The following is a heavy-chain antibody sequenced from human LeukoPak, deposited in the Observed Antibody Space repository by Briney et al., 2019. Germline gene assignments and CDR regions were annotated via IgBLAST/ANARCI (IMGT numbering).Heavy chain of an antibody. V-gene: IGHV4-34*01. CDR3: ARDKGGAFGGVSSDY. CDR2: INQSGST. CDR1: GGSFSAYY. Sequence: SETLSLTCAVYGGSFSAYYWSWIRQPPGKGLEWIGEINQSGSTNYNPSLKSRVTISVETSKIQFSLRLRSVTAADTAVYYCARDKGGAFGGVSSDYWGQGTLVTVSS. J-gene: IGHJ4*02. D-gene: IGHD3-16*01.